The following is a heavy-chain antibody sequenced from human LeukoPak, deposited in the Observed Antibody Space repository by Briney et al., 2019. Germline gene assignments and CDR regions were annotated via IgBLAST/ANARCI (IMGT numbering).Heavy chain of an antibody. D-gene: IGHD1-7*01. CDR3: ARSITGTTSSYYYYYGMDV. J-gene: IGHJ6*02. CDR1: GYTFTSYG. V-gene: IGHV1-18*01. CDR2: ISAYNGNT. Sequence: ASVKVSCKASGYTFTSYGISWVRQAPGQGLEWMGWISAYNGNTNYAQKLQGRVTMTTDTSTSTAYMELRSLRSEDTAVYYCARSITGTTSSYYYYYGMDVWGQGTTVTVSS.